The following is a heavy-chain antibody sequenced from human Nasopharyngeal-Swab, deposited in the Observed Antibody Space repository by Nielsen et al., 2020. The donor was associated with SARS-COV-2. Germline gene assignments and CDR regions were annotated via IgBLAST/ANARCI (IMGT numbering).Heavy chain of an antibody. CDR2: TWYDGSNE. D-gene: IGHD6-6*01. Sequence: GESLKISCAASGFTFSNYGMHWVRQAPGKGLEWVAVTWYDGSNEYYADSVKGRLTISRDNSKDTLYLQVNSLRAEDTAVYYCAREGENSRSSRRMGYYYYGMDVWGQGTTVTVSS. J-gene: IGHJ6*02. CDR1: GFTFSNYG. V-gene: IGHV3-33*01. CDR3: AREGENSRSSRRMGYYYYGMDV.